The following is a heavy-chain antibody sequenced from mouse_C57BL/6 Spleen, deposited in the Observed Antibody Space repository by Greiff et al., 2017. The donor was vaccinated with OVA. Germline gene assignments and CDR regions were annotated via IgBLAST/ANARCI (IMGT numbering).Heavy chain of an antibody. V-gene: IGHV14-2*01. CDR2: IDPEDGET. CDR1: GFNIKDYY. CDR3: ASYGNHWYFDV. Sequence: VQLQQSGAELVKPGASVKLSCTASGFNIKDYYMHWVKQRTEQGLEWIGRIDPEDGETKYAPKCQGKATITADTSSNTAYLQLSSLTSEDTAVYYCASYGNHWYFDVWGTGTTVTVSS. J-gene: IGHJ1*03. D-gene: IGHD2-1*01.